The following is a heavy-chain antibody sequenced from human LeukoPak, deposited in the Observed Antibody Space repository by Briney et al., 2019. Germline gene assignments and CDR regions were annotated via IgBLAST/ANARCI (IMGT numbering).Heavy chain of an antibody. CDR3: ARRPLWFGELVTHAFDI. D-gene: IGHD3-10*01. CDR2: INPNSGAT. CDR1: GYTFTGYY. Sequence: ASVKVSCKASGYTFTGYYMHWVRQAPGQGLEWMGWINPNSGATNYAQKFQGRVTMTRDTSISTAHMELSRLRSGDTAVYYCARRPLWFGELVTHAFDIWGQGTMVTVSS. V-gene: IGHV1-2*02. J-gene: IGHJ3*02.